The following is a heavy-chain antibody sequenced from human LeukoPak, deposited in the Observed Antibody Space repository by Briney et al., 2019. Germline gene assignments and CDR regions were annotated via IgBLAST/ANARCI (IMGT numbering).Heavy chain of an antibody. CDR2: IYHSGST. J-gene: IGHJ6*03. CDR1: GYSISSGYY. V-gene: IGHV4-38-2*02. CDR3: ARDHRYLGYSNYDYYYYYMDV. Sequence: SETLSLTCTVSGYSISSGYYWGWIRQPPGKGLEWIGSIYHSGSTYYNPSLKSRVTISVDTSKNQFSLELSSVTAADTAVYYCARDHRYLGYSNYDYYYYYMDVWGKGTTVTVSS. D-gene: IGHD4-11*01.